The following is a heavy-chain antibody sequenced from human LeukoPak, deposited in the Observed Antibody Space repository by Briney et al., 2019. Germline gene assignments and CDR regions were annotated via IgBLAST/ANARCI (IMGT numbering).Heavy chain of an antibody. J-gene: IGHJ6*02. D-gene: IGHD1-26*01. CDR1: GGSISSYY. CDR3: ARLVSGGSYYYYGMDV. Sequence: SETLSLTCTVSGGSISSYYWSWIRQPPGKRLEWIGYIYYSGSTNYNPSLKSRVTISVDTSKNQFSLTLSSVTAADTAVYYCARLVSGGSYYYYGMDVWGQGTTVTVSS. CDR2: IYYSGST. V-gene: IGHV4-59*01.